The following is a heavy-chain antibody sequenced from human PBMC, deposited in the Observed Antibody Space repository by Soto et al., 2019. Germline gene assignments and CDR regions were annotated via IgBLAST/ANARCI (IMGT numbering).Heavy chain of an antibody. Sequence: PGESLKISCKGSGYSFTSYWIGWVRQMPGKGLEWMGIMYPGDSDIRHSPSFQGQVTISADKSISTAYVQWSSLKASDTAIYYCARGITMVRGVIYFDNWGQGTLVTISS. J-gene: IGHJ4*02. D-gene: IGHD3-10*01. CDR1: GYSFTSYW. CDR3: ARGITMVRGVIYFDN. V-gene: IGHV5-51*01. CDR2: MYPGDSDI.